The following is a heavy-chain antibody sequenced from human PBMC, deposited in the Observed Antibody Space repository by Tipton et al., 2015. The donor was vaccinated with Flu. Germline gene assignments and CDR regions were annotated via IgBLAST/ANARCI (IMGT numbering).Heavy chain of an antibody. J-gene: IGHJ4*02. CDR1: GYSINSGYF. D-gene: IGHD1-26*01. V-gene: IGHV4-38-2*01. Sequence: TLSLTCAVSGYSINSGYFWGWIRQPPGKGLEWIGSKYHSGTTYYNPSLKSRVTISVDTSKSQFSLKLSSVTAADTAVYYCARLTTRTYCPDYWGQGILVTVSS. CDR3: ARLTTRTYCPDY. CDR2: KYHSGTT.